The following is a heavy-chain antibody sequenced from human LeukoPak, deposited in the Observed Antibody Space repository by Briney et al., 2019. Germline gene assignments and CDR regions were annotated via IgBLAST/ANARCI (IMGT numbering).Heavy chain of an antibody. CDR2: ISGYNGDT. D-gene: IGHD1-26*01. V-gene: IGHV1-18*01. Sequence: ASVKVSCKTSGYTFISYGITWVRQAPGQGLEWMGWISGYNGDTNYAQKLQGRVTMTADTSTSTAYMEVRSLRSDDTAVYYCARGALSRVGATYDWGQGTLVTVSS. CDR1: GYTFISYG. J-gene: IGHJ4*02. CDR3: ARGALSRVGATYD.